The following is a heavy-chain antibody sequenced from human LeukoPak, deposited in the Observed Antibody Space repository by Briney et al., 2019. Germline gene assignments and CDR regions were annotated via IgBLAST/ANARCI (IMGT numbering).Heavy chain of an antibody. V-gene: IGHV1-8*01. Sequence: GASVKVSCKASGYTFISYDINWVRQATGQGLEWMGWMNPDSGNTGYAQKFQGRVTMTRNTSISTAYMELSSLRSEDTAVYYCARGRFAIFGVVMDYYYGMDVWGQGTTVTVSS. J-gene: IGHJ6*02. D-gene: IGHD3-3*01. CDR1: GYTFISYD. CDR2: MNPDSGNT. CDR3: ARGRFAIFGVVMDYYYGMDV.